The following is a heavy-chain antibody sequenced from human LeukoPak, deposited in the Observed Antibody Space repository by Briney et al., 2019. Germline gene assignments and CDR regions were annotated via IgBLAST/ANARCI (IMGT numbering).Heavy chain of an antibody. CDR3: AKGSDSFDY. V-gene: IGHV3-48*03. Sequence: PGGSLRLSCAASGFTSTPSELNWVRQAPGKGLEWISYISHTGSLIYYADSVKGRFTISRDNSKNTLYLQMNSLKAEDTAVYYCAKGSDSFDYWGQGILVTVSS. J-gene: IGHJ4*02. CDR2: ISHTGSLI. CDR1: GFTSTPSE.